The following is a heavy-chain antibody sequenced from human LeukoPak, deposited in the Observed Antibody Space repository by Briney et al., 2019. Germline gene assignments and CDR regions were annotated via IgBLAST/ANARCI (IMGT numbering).Heavy chain of an antibody. V-gene: IGHV1-69*05. J-gene: IGHJ4*02. D-gene: IGHD2-15*01. CDR2: IIPMFGSA. CDR3: ARVKPIMTSGLLSGFDY. CDR1: GDIFNSYS. Sequence: ASVKVSCKSSGDIFNSYSVSWVRQAPGQGLEWMGGIIPMFGSADYAQKFQGRVTISTDQSTTIVYMELRSLRSDDTAVYYCARVKPIMTSGLLSGFDYWGQGTLVTVSS.